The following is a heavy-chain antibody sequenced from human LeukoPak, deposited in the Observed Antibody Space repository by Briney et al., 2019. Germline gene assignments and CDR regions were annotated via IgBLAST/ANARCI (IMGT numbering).Heavy chain of an antibody. CDR2: IYYSGST. J-gene: IGHJ4*02. CDR1: GGSISSGDYY. D-gene: IGHD2-15*01. V-gene: IGHV4-30-4*01. CDR3: ARDRYCSGGSCYFFDY. Sequence: SETLSLTCTVSGGSISSGDYYWSWIRQPPGKGLEWIGYIYYSGSTYYNLSLKSRVTISVDTSKNQFSLKLSSVTAADTAVYYCARDRYCSGGSCYFFDYWGQGTLVTVSS.